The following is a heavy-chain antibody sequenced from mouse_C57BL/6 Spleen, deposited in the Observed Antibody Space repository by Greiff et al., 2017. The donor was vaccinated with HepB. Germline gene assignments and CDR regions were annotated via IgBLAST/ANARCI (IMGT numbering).Heavy chain of an antibody. CDR3: ARGGQLRLHYFDY. CDR2: IDPSDSYT. J-gene: IGHJ2*01. V-gene: IGHV1-69*01. CDR1: GYTFTSYW. Sequence: QVQLQQSGAELVMPGASVKLSCKASGYTFTSYWMHWVKQRPGQGLEWIGEIDPSDSYTNYNQKFKGKSTLTVDKSSSTAYMQLSSLTSEDSAVYYCARGGQLRLHYFDYWGQGTTLTVSS. D-gene: IGHD3-2*02.